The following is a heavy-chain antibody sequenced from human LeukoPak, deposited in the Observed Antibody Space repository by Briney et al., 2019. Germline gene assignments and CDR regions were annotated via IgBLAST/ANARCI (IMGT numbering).Heavy chain of an antibody. V-gene: IGHV3-11*01. CDR3: AKVPVTYSSSSHFDY. Sequence: PGRSLRLSCVGSGFTFSDHYVSWIRQAPGKGLEWVSYISGSGSEIYYGDSVKGRFTISRDNAKNSVYLQMNSLRAEDTAVYYCAKVPVTYSSSSHFDYWGQGTLVTVSS. D-gene: IGHD6-6*01. CDR1: GFTFSDHY. CDR2: ISGSGSEI. J-gene: IGHJ4*02.